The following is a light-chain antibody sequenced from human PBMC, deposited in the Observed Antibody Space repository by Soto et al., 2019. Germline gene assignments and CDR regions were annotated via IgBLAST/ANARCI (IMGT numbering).Light chain of an antibody. CDR1: TLPKQY. CDR3: QSADSSGTYPVV. Sequence: SYELTQPPSVSVSPGQTARITCSGDTLPKQYAYGYQQKPGQAPVLVIYKDRERPSGIPERFSGSSSGTTVTLTISGVQAEDEADYYCQSADSSGTYPVVFGGGTKLTVL. V-gene: IGLV3-25*03. CDR2: KDR. J-gene: IGLJ2*01.